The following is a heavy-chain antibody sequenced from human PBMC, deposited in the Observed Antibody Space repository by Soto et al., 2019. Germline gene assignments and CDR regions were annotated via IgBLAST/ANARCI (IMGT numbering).Heavy chain of an antibody. V-gene: IGHV3-23*01. CDR1: GFTFSSYD. Sequence: EVQLLESGGGLVQPGGSLRLSCAASGFTFSSYDMSWVRQAPGKGLEWVSAISGSGGSTYYAASVKGRFTISRDNSKNTLDTRMHSLRDEDAAVYSCAEDALPVHSAFIAMIRGEGYFDYGGQGTVVTVSS. CDR3: AEDALPVHSAFIAMIRGEGYFDY. D-gene: IGHD3-10*01. J-gene: IGHJ4*03. CDR2: ISGSGGST.